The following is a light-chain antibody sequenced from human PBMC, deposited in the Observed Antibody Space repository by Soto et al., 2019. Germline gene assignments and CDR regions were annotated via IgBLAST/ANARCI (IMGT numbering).Light chain of an antibody. Sequence: QSVLTQPPSASGTPGQRVTISCSGSSSNIGSNTVNWYQQLPGTAPKLLIYSNDQRPSGVPDRFSGSKSGTSASLAISGPQSEDEADYYCAAWGASLNGWVFGGGTKVTVL. CDR2: SND. CDR1: SSNIGSNT. CDR3: AAWGASLNGWV. V-gene: IGLV1-44*01. J-gene: IGLJ3*02.